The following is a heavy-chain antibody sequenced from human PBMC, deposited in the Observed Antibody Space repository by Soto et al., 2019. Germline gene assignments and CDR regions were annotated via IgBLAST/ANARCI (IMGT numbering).Heavy chain of an antibody. Sequence: QVQLQQWGAGLLKPSETLSLTCAVYGGSFSGYYWSWIRQPPGKGLEWIGEINHSGSTNYNPSLKSRVTISVDTSKNQFSLKLSSVTAADTAVYYCARGPMIEYFDLWGRGTLVTVSS. V-gene: IGHV4-34*01. D-gene: IGHD3-22*01. CDR2: INHSGST. J-gene: IGHJ2*01. CDR1: GGSFSGYY. CDR3: ARGPMIEYFDL.